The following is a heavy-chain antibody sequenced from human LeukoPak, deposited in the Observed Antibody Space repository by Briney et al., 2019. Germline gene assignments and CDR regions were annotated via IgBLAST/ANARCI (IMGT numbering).Heavy chain of an antibody. V-gene: IGHV1-69*13. Sequence: GASVKVSCKASGGTFSSYAISWVRQAPGQGLEWMGGIIPIFGTANYAQKFQGRVTITADESTSTAYMELSSLRSEDTAVYYCAREAWYYYGMDVWGQGTTVTVSS. CDR3: AREAWYYYGMDV. J-gene: IGHJ6*02. CDR1: GGTFSSYA. CDR2: IIPIFGTA.